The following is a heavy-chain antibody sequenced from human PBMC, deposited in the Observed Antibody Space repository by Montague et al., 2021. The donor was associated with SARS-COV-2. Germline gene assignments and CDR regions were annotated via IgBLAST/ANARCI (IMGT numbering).Heavy chain of an antibody. D-gene: IGHD3-10*01. J-gene: IGHJ4*02. CDR3: AKDRWGVPGPLDPFDY. CDR2: FTGGSGGST. Sequence: SLRLSCAAPGFTFSSYAMNWVRQAPGKGLEWVSTFTGGSGGSTYYANSVKGRFTIASDSSKNTLYPQMNNLRAEDTAVYYCAKDRWGVPGPLDPFDYWGQGTLVTVSS. V-gene: IGHV3-23*01. CDR1: GFTFSSYA.